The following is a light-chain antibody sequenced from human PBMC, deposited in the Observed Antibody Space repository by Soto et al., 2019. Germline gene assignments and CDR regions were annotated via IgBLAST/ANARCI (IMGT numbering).Light chain of an antibody. V-gene: IGLV2-8*01. Sequence: QSILTQPRSASGSPGRSVTISCTGTKNDIGVYDFVSWYQHHPGKAPRLIIYEVVQRPSGVPDRFSGSKSGNTASLTVSGLQAADEADYFCKPYAGSNTHVLGSGTKVTVL. CDR1: KNDIGVYDF. J-gene: IGLJ1*01. CDR2: EVV. CDR3: KPYAGSNTHV.